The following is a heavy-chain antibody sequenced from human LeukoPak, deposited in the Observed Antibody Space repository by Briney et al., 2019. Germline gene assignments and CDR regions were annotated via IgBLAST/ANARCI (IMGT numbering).Heavy chain of an antibody. CDR1: GFTFSTYW. D-gene: IGHD3-22*01. J-gene: IGHJ4*02. CDR3: ARDSSGYQ. V-gene: IGHV3-7*01. Sequence: GSLRLSCAASGFTFSTYWMSWVCQAPGKGLEWVANIKEDGSEKYYRDSVKGRFTISRDNAKNSLYLEMNSLRVEDTAVYYCARDSSGYQWGQGTLVTVSS. CDR2: IKEDGSEK.